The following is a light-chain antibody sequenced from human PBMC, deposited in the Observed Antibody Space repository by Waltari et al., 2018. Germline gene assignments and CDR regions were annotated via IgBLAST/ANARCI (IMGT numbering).Light chain of an antibody. J-gene: IGKJ1*01. CDR2: WAS. V-gene: IGKV4-1*01. Sequence: DIVMTQSPDSLAVSLGERATINCKSSQGVLYSSNNKNYLAWYKQKTGQPPELLIYWASIRESGVPDRFRGRGSGTDFTLTISSLQAEAVAVYYCQQSYSTPWTFGQGTKVEIK. CDR3: QQSYSTPWT. CDR1: QGVLYSSNNKNY.